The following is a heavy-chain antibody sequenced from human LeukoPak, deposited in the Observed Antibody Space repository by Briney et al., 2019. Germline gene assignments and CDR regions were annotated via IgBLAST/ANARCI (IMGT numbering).Heavy chain of an antibody. Sequence: GASVKVSCKDSGYTFTSYGINWVRQAPGQGLEWMGWISGYNGNTIYAQNLQGRVTMTTDTSTNTAYMDLRSLRSDDTAMYYCARSTHRNSDAFDIWGQGTMVTVSS. V-gene: IGHV1-18*01. D-gene: IGHD2-2*01. CDR2: ISGYNGNT. CDR3: ARSTHRNSDAFDI. J-gene: IGHJ3*02. CDR1: GYTFTSYG.